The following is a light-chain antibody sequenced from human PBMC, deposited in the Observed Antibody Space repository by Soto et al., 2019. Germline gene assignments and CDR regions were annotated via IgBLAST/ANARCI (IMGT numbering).Light chain of an antibody. CDR2: LNSDGSH. CDR1: SGHSSYA. V-gene: IGLV4-69*01. CDR3: QTWGTDCSVV. J-gene: IGLJ2*01. Sequence: QPVLTQSPSASASLGASVKLTCTLSSGHSSYAIAWHQQQPEKGPRYLMKLNSDGSHNKGDGIPDRFSGSSSGAERYLTISCLQSEDEADYYCQTWGTDCSVVFGGGTKLTVL.